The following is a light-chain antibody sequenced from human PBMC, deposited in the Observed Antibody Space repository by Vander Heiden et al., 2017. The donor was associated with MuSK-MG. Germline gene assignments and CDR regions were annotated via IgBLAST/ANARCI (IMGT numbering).Light chain of an antibody. J-gene: IGKJ5*01. V-gene: IGKV3-11*01. CDR2: DAS. CDR3: QRRSDWRIT. CDR1: QSVSSY. Sequence: EIVLTQSPATLSLSPGERATLSCRASQSVSSYLAWYQQKPGQAPRLLIYDASNRATAIPARFSASGSGTDFTLTISSLEPEDFAVYYCQRRSDWRITFGLGTRLEIK.